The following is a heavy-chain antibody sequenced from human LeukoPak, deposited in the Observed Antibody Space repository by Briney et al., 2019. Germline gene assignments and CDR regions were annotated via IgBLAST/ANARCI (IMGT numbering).Heavy chain of an antibody. Sequence: ASVKVSCKASGGTFRSYAISWVRQAPGQGLEWMGGIIPIFGTANYAQKFQGRVTITTDESTSTAYMELSSLRSEDTAAYYCATDLFTRPYDILTGYHPKSQKNYYYYYMDVWGKGTTVTVSS. CDR2: IIPIFGTA. D-gene: IGHD3-9*01. CDR1: GGTFRSYA. V-gene: IGHV1-69*05. CDR3: ATDLFTRPYDILTGYHPKSQKNYYYYYMDV. J-gene: IGHJ6*03.